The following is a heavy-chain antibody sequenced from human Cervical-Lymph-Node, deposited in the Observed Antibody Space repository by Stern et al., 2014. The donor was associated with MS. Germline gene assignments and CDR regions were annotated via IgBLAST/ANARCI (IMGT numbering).Heavy chain of an antibody. D-gene: IGHD3-16*01. Sequence: QLQESGPGLVKPSQTLSLTCTVSGGSISTTGYYWSWIRQHPGKGLERIGYIHYSGSTYYNPSLKSRGTISVDTSKNQFSLKLSSVTAADAALYYCARSDRLWGSFDYWGQGSLVTVSS. V-gene: IGHV4-31*03. CDR3: ARSDRLWGSFDY. CDR2: IHYSGST. J-gene: IGHJ4*02. CDR1: GGSISTTGYY.